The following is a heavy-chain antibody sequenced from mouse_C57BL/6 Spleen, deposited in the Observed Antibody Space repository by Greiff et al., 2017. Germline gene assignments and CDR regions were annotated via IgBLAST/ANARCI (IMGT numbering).Heavy chain of an antibody. CDR2: IYPGDGAT. CDR3: GGIYYGNCGGGSFDD. D-gene: IGHD2-1*01. CDR1: GYAFSSSW. V-gene: IGHV1-82*01. J-gene: IGHJ2*01. Sequence: QVQLKESGPELVKPGASVKLSCKASGYAFSSSWMNWVKQRPGKGLEWIGRIYPGDGATNYNGKFKGQATLAADKSYSTACMQLSSLPSADSAVYLCGGIYYGNCGGGSFDDWGQGTTLTVSS.